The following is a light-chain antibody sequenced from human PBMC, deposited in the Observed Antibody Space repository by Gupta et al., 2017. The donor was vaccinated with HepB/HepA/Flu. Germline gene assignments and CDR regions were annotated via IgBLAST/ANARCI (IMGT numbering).Light chain of an antibody. CDR1: SSDVCGYNY. Sequence: QSALTPPPSAAASPQPSVTISCAGTSSDVCGYNYVSWYQQHPGKAPQLLIYEVSKRPSGVPDRFSGSKSGNTASLTVSGLQAEDEANYYCSSYAGNNNYVFGTGTEVTVL. CDR3: SSYAGNNNYV. V-gene: IGLV2-8*01. CDR2: EVS. J-gene: IGLJ1*01.